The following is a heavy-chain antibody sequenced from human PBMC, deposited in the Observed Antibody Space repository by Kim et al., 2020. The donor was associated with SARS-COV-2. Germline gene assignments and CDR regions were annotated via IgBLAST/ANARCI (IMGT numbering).Heavy chain of an antibody. CDR2: SGGST. CDR3: AGHGGSSF. D-gene: IGHD2-15*01. V-gene: IGHV3-23*01. Sequence: SGGSTSEDSVKGQFTISRDNSKNTLYLQMNSLRAEDTALYYCAGHGGSSFWGQGTLVTVSS. J-gene: IGHJ4*02.